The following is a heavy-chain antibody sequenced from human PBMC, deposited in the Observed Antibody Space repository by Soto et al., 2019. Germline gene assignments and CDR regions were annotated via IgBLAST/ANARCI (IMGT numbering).Heavy chain of an antibody. V-gene: IGHV6-1*01. CDR2: TYYTSKWYN. D-gene: IGHD6-6*01. CDR3: ARGRFRIGARTENWIHS. J-gene: IGHJ5*01. Sequence: SETLSLTGAISGDSVSGNSAAWNWIRQSPSRGLEWLGRTYYTSKWYNDYAVSMKSRMTINPDTSMNQISLHLNSVTPEDTAVYFCARGRFRIGARTENWIHSPGQAPLVTVSS. CDR1: GDSVSGNSAA.